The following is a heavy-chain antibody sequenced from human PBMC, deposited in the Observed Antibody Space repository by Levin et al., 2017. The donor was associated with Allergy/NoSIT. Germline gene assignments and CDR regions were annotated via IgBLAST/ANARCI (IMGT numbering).Heavy chain of an antibody. CDR3: ARGGSDYDRGDYWYFDL. CDR1: GFTFSSYD. D-gene: IGHD5-12*01. CDR2: IGTAGDT. V-gene: IGHV3-13*01. Sequence: GESLKISCAASGFTFSSYDMHWVRQATGKGLEWVSAIGTAGDTYYPGSVKGRFTISRENAKNSLYLQMNSLRAGDTAVYYCARGGSDYDRGDYWYFDLWGRGTLVTVSS. J-gene: IGHJ2*01.